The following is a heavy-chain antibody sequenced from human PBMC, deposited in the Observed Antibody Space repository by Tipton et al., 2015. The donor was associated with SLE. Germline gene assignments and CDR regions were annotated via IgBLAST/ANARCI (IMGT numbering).Heavy chain of an antibody. CDR3: ARGAKERITLVRVRPYYFDY. Sequence: LRLSCTVSGDSISSGFYYWNWIRQPPGKGLEWIGESNPSGNTNYNPSLKSRVTISVETSKNQLSLKLSSVTAADTAVYYCARGAKERITLVRVRPYYFDYWGQGSLVTVSS. CDR1: GDSISSGFYY. J-gene: IGHJ4*01. CDR2: SNPSGNT. D-gene: IGHD3-10*01. V-gene: IGHV4-34*01.